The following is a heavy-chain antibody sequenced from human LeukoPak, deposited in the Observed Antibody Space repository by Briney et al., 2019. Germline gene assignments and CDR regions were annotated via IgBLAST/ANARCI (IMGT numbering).Heavy chain of an antibody. J-gene: IGHJ4*02. CDR3: VKGFVHPTYYSDY. V-gene: IGHV3-23*01. CDR2: ITGSGDGT. Sequence: GGSLRLSCAASGFTFSNYAMMWVRQAPGKRPEWISSITGSGDGTYYADSARGRFTISRDNSENTLYLQVNSLRVEDTAVYFCVKGFVHPTYYSDYWGQGTLVTVSS. D-gene: IGHD3-10*01. CDR1: GFTFSNYA.